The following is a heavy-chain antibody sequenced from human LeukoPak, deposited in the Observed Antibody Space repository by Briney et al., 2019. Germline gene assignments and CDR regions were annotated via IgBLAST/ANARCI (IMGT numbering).Heavy chain of an antibody. V-gene: IGHV3-23*01. J-gene: IGHJ6*02. D-gene: IGHD1-26*01. CDR2: ISGSGGST. Sequence: PGGSLRLSCAASGLTFSSYAMNWVRQAPGKGLEWVSTISGSGGSTNYADSGKGRFTVSRDNSRNMLYLQMNSLRAEDTAVYYCAKDSGVSIVDLYGMDVWGQGTTVTVSS. CDR1: GLTFSSYA. CDR3: AKDSGVSIVDLYGMDV.